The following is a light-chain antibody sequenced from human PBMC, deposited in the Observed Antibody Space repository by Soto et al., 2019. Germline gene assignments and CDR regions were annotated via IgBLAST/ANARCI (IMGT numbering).Light chain of an antibody. CDR3: QQFHNWPRT. Sequence: IVLTQSPGTLSLSPGETATLSCRASQIIKTFYFGWYQQKPGQSPRLLIYGVYSRATGTPDRFSGSGSGTEFTLTITSLQSEDFAVYYCQQFHNWPRTFGQGTKVDIK. CDR1: QIIKTFY. V-gene: IGKV3-20*01. J-gene: IGKJ1*01. CDR2: GVY.